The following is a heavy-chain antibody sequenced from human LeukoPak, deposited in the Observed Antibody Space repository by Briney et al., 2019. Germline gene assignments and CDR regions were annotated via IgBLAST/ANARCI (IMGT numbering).Heavy chain of an antibody. CDR2: IISSSSYI. J-gene: IGHJ4*02. CDR3: ARSFDSSSWYFIATNFDY. CDR1: GFPFSSYS. Sequence: GGSLRLPCPASGFPFSSYSMNGVRRAPGKGREWVSSIISSSSYIYYADSVKGRFTISRDNAKNSLYLQMNSLRAEDTAVYYCARSFDSSSWYFIATNFDYWGQGTLVTVSS. V-gene: IGHV3-21*01. D-gene: IGHD6-13*01.